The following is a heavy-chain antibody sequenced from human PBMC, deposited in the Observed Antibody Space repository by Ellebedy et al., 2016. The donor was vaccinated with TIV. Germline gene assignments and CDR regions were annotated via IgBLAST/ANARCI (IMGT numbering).Heavy chain of an antibody. CDR2: ITGFGYST. J-gene: IGHJ4*02. V-gene: IGHV3-23*01. CDR3: AKTGGYIYGLPDF. D-gene: IGHD5-18*01. CDR1: GSTFANYA. Sequence: GESLKISCAASGSTFANYAMSWVRQAPGKGLEWVSGITGFGYSTNYAESVKGRFTISRDNSNGTLFLQMNSLRAEDAAVYYCAKTGGYIYGLPDFWGQGTLVTVSS.